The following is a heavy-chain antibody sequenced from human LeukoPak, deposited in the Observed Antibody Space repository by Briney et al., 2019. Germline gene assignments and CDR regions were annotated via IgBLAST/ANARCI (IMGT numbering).Heavy chain of an antibody. Sequence: PSETLSLTCTVSGGSINNYYWSWIRQPPGKGLEWIGYIYYSGSTNYNPSLKSRVTISVDTSKNQFSLKLSSVTAADTAVYYCAREVVVIGVEGWFDPWGQGTLVTVSS. V-gene: IGHV4-59*01. CDR1: GGSINNYY. CDR2: IYYSGST. D-gene: IGHD2-15*01. CDR3: AREVVVIGVEGWFDP. J-gene: IGHJ5*02.